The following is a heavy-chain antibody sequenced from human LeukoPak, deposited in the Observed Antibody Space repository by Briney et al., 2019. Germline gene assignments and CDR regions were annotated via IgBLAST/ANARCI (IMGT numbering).Heavy chain of an antibody. Sequence: GGSLRLSCAASGFTFSSYAMSWVRRAPGKGLEWVSAISGSGGSTYYADSVKGRFTISRDNSKNTPYLQMNSPRAEDTAVYYCAKDEGYYGSGSYPDYWGQGTLVTVSS. J-gene: IGHJ4*02. D-gene: IGHD3-10*01. CDR2: ISGSGGST. CDR1: GFTFSSYA. V-gene: IGHV3-23*01. CDR3: AKDEGYYGSGSYPDY.